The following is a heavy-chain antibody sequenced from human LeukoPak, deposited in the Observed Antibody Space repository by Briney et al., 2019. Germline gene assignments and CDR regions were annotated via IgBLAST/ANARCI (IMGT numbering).Heavy chain of an antibody. CDR2: IYPGGSDT. D-gene: IGHD5-18*01. J-gene: IGHJ4*02. CDR3: ARHNQAAMVTASDY. CDR1: GYSCTSYW. Sequence: KPGESLKIYCKGSGYSCTSYWIGWVRQIPGKGLKWMSIIYPGGSDTRYSPSFQGQVTISADKSISTAYLQWSSLKASDTAMYYCARHNQAAMVTASDYWGQGTLVTVSS. V-gene: IGHV5-51*01.